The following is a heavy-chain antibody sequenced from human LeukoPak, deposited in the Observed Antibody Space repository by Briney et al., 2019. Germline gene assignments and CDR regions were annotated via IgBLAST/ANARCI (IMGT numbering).Heavy chain of an antibody. V-gene: IGHV4-61*02. CDR2: IYTSGST. J-gene: IGHJ6*02. D-gene: IGHD6-19*01. CDR1: GGSISSSSYY. CDR3: AITIVSGGWFVSYYGMDV. Sequence: SETLSLTCTVSGGSISSSSYYWSWIRQPAGQGLEWIGRIYTSGSTNYNPSLKSRVTMSVDTSKNQFSLKLSSVTAADTAVYYCAITIVSGGWFVSYYGMDVWGQGTTVTVSS.